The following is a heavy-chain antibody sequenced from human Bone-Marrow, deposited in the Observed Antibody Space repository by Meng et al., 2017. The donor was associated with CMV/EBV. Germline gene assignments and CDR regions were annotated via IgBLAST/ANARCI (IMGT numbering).Heavy chain of an antibody. D-gene: IGHD3-22*01. J-gene: IGHJ4*02. CDR3: AKASWSTYEGYYFDY. CDR1: GFRFEAFS. Sequence: GESLKISCAASGFRFEAFSMNWVRQAPGKGLEWVASISSRSDYIYYAESVRGRFTVSRDNAKNTLYLQMNSLRAEDTAVYYCAKASWSTYEGYYFDYWGQGTLVTVSS. V-gene: IGHV3-21*01. CDR2: ISSRSDYI.